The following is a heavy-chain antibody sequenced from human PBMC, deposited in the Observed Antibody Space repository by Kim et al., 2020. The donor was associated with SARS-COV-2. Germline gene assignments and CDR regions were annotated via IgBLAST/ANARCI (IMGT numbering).Heavy chain of an antibody. V-gene: IGHV4-30-2*04. D-gene: IGHD4-17*01. J-gene: IGHJ4*02. Sequence: SDNPSLKSRVTISVDTTKNQFSLKLSAVAAADAAVYYCARGGTVTVGDYWGQGALVTVSS. CDR3: ARGGTVTVGDY.